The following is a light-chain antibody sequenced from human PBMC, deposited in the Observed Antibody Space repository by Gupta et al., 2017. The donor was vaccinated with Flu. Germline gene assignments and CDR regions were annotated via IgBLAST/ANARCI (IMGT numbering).Light chain of an antibody. J-gene: IGKJ3*01. CDR3: QQYDNPPRT. CDR2: GAS. Sequence: DIQMTQSPSSLSASVGDRVTITCRASQSISKYLSWYQQKPGKAPKVLIYGASSLERGVPSRFSGSGSGTDFTFTVSSLQPEDIATYYCQQYDNPPRTFGGGTKVDIK. CDR1: QSISKY. V-gene: IGKV1-33*01.